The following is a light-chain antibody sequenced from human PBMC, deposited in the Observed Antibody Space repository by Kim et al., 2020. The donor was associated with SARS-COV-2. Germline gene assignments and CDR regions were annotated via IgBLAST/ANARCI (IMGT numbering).Light chain of an antibody. V-gene: IGLV2-11*01. CDR2: DVT. J-gene: IGLJ1*01. Sequence: SPGQSVTISCTGPSSDVGGYNYVSWYQHHPGKAPQLMIYDVTRRPSGVPDRFSGSKSGNTASLTISGLQAEDEADYYCCSYAGSYVFGTGTKVTVL. CDR3: CSYAGSYV. CDR1: SSDVGGYNY.